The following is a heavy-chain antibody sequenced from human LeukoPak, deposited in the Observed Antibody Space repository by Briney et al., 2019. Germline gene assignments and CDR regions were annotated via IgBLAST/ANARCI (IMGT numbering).Heavy chain of an antibody. CDR2: ISGSGGST. V-gene: IGHV3-23*01. D-gene: IGHD2-15*01. Sequence: PGGSLRLSCAASGFTFSSYAMSWVRQAPGKGLEWVSAISGSGGSTYYADSVKGRFTISRDNSKNTLYLQMNSLRAEDTAVYYCAKDGAVVVVAATKPKNWFDPWGQGTLVTVSS. CDR3: AKDGAVVVVAATKPKNWFDP. J-gene: IGHJ5*02. CDR1: GFTFSSYA.